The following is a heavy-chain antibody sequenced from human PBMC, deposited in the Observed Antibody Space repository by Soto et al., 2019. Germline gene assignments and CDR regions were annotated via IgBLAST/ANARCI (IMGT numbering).Heavy chain of an antibody. CDR1: GFTCSSYG. CDR3: ARDRTTGGY. D-gene: IGHD4-4*01. V-gene: IGHV3-33*01. Sequence: QVQLVESGGGVVQPGRSLRLSCAASGFTCSSYGMHWVRQAPGKGLEWVVVIWYDGSNKYYADSVKGRFTISRDNSKNSLYLQMNSLRAEDTAVYYCARDRTTGGYWGQGTLVTVSS. J-gene: IGHJ4*02. CDR2: IWYDGSNK.